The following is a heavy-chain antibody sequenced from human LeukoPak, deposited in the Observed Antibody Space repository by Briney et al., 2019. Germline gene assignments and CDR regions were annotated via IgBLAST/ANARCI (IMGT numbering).Heavy chain of an antibody. Sequence: GGSLRLSCAASGFTFSNYWMHWVRQAPGKGLVWVSRINTDGSSTSYADSVKGRFTISRDNAKNTLYLQMNSLRAEDTAVYYCARDEGLRYFDWLPLDYWGQGILLTVSS. CDR2: INTDGSST. D-gene: IGHD3-9*01. CDR3: ARDEGLRYFDWLPLDY. J-gene: IGHJ4*02. CDR1: GFTFSNYW. V-gene: IGHV3-74*01.